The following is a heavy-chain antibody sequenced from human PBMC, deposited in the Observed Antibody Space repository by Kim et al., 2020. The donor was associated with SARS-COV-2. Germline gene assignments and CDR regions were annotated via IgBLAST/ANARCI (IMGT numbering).Heavy chain of an antibody. D-gene: IGHD6-19*01. J-gene: IGHJ5*02. CDR3: ARGYSSGWYIGWFDP. CDR1: GYTFTGYY. CDR2: INPNSGGT. Sequence: ASVKVSCKASGYTFTGYYMHWVRQAPGQGLEWMGRINPNSGGTNYAQKFQGRVTMTRDTSISTAYMELSRLRSDDTAVYYCARGYSSGWYIGWFDPWGQGTLVTVSS. V-gene: IGHV1-2*06.